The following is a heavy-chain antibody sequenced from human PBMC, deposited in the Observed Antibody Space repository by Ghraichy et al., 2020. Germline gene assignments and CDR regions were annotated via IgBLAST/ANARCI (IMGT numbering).Heavy chain of an antibody. V-gene: IGHV4-59*01. CDR2: IYHSGST. Sequence: SETLSLTCTVSGGSISNYYWGWTRQPPGKGLEWIGNIYHSGSTNYNPSLRSRVTISVDTSKNQFSLKLSSVTAADTAVYYCARDSGCWSPKDYFDHWGQGILVTVSS. J-gene: IGHJ4*02. CDR3: ARDSGCWSPKDYFDH. CDR1: GGSISNYY. D-gene: IGHD3-3*01.